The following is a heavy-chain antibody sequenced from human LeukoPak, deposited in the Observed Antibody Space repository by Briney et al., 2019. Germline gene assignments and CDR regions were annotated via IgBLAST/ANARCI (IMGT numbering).Heavy chain of an antibody. CDR3: AREARQWRGNWFDP. V-gene: IGHV3-33*01. Sequence: PGGSLRLSCAASGFTFSSYGMHWVRQAPGKGLEWVAVIWYDGSNKYYADSVKGRFTTSRDNSKNTLYLQMNSLRAEDTAVYYCAREARQWRGNWFDPWGQGTLVTVSS. D-gene: IGHD6-19*01. CDR1: GFTFSSYG. J-gene: IGHJ5*02. CDR2: IWYDGSNK.